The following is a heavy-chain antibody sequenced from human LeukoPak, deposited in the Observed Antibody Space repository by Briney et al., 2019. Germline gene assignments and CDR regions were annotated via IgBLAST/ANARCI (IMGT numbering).Heavy chain of an antibody. CDR3: ARAKIDFWSLFDY. CDR1: GGSISSYY. Sequence: PSETLSLTCTVSGGSISSYYWSWLRQPPGKGLEWIGYIYYSGSTNYNPSLKSRVTISVETSKNHFSLKLSSVTAADTAVYYCARAKIDFWSLFDYWGQGTLVTVSS. CDR2: IYYSGST. D-gene: IGHD3-3*01. J-gene: IGHJ4*02. V-gene: IGHV4-59*01.